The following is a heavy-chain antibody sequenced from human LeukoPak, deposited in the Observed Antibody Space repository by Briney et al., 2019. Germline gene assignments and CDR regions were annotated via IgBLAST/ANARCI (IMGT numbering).Heavy chain of an antibody. CDR2: ISGSVTTI. CDR1: GFTFSDYY. CDR3: GRRFLGELGSGSGTWFDP. J-gene: IGHJ5*02. D-gene: IGHD3-10*01. Sequence: GGSLRLSCAASGFTFSDYYMSWIRQAPGKGLEWVSYISGSVTTIYFADSVKGRFTISREKAKNSLYLQMNSLRAEDTAVYYCGRRFLGELGSGSGTWFDPWGQGTLVTVAS. V-gene: IGHV3-11*01.